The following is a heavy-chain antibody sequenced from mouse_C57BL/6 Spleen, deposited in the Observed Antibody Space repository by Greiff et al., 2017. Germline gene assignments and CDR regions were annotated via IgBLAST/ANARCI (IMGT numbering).Heavy chain of an antibody. D-gene: IGHD1-1*01. V-gene: IGHV1-64*01. CDR2: IHPNSGST. CDR1: GYTFTSYW. J-gene: IGHJ4*01. Sequence: QVQLQQPGAELVKPGASVKLSCKASGYTFTSYWMHWVKQRPGQGLEWIGMIHPNSGSTNYNEKFKSKATLTVDKSSSTAYMQLSSLTSEDSAVYYCARCTTVVATRAMDYWGQGTSVTVSS. CDR3: ARCTTVVATRAMDY.